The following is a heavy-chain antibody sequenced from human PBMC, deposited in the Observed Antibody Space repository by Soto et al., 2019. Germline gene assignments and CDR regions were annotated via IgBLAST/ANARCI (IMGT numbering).Heavy chain of an antibody. Sequence: VQLVESGGGLVQPGGSLKLSCAASGFTFSDSGMHWVRQASGKGLGWVGRIRSKANSYATAYTASVKDRFTISRDDSKNTAYLQMNSLKTEDTAVYYCTRRSELHYGMDVWGQGTTVTVSS. CDR2: IRSKANSYAT. CDR1: GFTFSDSG. J-gene: IGHJ6*02. V-gene: IGHV3-73*02. CDR3: TRRSELHYGMDV. D-gene: IGHD1-26*01.